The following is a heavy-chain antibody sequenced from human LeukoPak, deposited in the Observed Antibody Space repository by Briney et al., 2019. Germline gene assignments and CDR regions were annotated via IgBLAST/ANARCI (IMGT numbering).Heavy chain of an antibody. J-gene: IGHJ4*02. CDR3: AKGVVVPAAIYYFDY. CDR2: ISGSGGST. V-gene: IGHV3-23*01. D-gene: IGHD2-2*02. Sequence: GGSLRLSCAASGFTFSTYSMNWVRQAPGKGLEWVSAISGSGGSTYYADSVKGRFTISRDNSKNTLYLQMNSLRAEDTAVYYCAKGVVVPAAIYYFDYWGQGTLVTVSS. CDR1: GFTFSTYS.